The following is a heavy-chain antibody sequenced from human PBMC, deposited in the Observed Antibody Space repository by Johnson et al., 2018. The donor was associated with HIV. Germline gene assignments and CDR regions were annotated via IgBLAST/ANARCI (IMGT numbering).Heavy chain of an antibody. CDR1: GFTVSSNY. V-gene: IGHV3-53*01. J-gene: IGHJ3*02. D-gene: IGHD6-6*01. Sequence: VQLVESGGGLIQPGGSLRLSCAASGFTVSSNYMSWVRQAPGKGLEWVSVIYSGDRTYYADSVKGRFTISRDNSKNTLYLQMNRLRAEEPAVYYGAKDMVLIAARRTPRDAFDIWGQGTMVTVSS. CDR2: IYSGDRT. CDR3: AKDMVLIAARRTPRDAFDI.